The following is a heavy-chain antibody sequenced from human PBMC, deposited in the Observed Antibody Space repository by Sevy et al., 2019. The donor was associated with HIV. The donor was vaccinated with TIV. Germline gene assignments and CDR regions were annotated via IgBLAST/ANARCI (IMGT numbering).Heavy chain of an antibody. D-gene: IGHD3-3*01. CDR2: INPSGGST. V-gene: IGHV1-46*01. J-gene: IGHJ4*02. CDR1: GYTFTSYY. CDR3: ARVDAAYDFSSGLIDY. Sequence: ASVNVSCKASGYTFTSYYMHWVRQAPGQGLEGMGVINPSGGSTSYAQKFQGRVTMTRDTSTSTVYMELSSLRSEDTAVYYCARVDAAYDFSSGLIDYWGQGTLVTVSS.